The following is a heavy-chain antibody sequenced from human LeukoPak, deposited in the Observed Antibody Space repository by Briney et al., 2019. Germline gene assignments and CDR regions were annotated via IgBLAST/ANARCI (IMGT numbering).Heavy chain of an antibody. V-gene: IGHV5-51*01. CDR1: GYSFTSYW. CDR2: IYPGDSDT. CDR3: ARHLLSTYYYDSSGYLDAFDI. D-gene: IGHD3-22*01. Sequence: GESLKISCKGSGYSFTSYWIGWVRQMPGKGLEWMGIIYPGDSDTRYSPSFQGQVTISADKSISTAYLQWSSLKASDAAMYYCARHLLSTYYYDSSGYLDAFDIWGQGTMVTVSS. J-gene: IGHJ3*02.